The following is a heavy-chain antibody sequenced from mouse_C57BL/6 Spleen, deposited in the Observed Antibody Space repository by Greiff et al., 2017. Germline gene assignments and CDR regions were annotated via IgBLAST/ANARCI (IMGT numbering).Heavy chain of an antibody. CDR2: ISSGGSYT. D-gene: IGHD2-1*01. J-gene: IGHJ3*01. CDR3: ARHGDGNVAWFAY. CDR1: GFTFSSYG. Sequence: EVHLVESGGDLVKPGGSLKLSCAASGFTFSSYGMSWVRQTPDKRLEWVATISSGGSYTYYPDSVKGRFTISRDNAKNTLYLQMSSLQSEDTAMYYCARHGDGNVAWFAYWGQGTLVTVSA. V-gene: IGHV5-6*01.